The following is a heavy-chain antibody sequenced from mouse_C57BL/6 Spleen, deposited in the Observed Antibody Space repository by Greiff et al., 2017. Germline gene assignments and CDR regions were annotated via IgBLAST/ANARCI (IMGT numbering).Heavy chain of an antibody. V-gene: IGHV1-15*01. CDR3: TRYYYDYVRAIND. CDR2: IDPETGGT. Sequence: QVQLMESGAELVRPGASVTLSCKASGYTFTDYEMHWVKQTPVHGLEWIGAIDPETGGTAYNQKFKGKVILPADKSSSTAYMELRSLTSEDSAVYYCTRYYYDYVRAINDGDQGASVTISS. J-gene: IGHJ4*01. CDR1: GYTFTDYE. D-gene: IGHD2-4*01.